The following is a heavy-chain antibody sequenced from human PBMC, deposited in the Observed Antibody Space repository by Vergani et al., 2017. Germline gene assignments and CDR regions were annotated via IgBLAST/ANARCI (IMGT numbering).Heavy chain of an antibody. CDR2: IGTAGDT. J-gene: IGHJ2*01. V-gene: IGHV3-13*01. Sequence: EVQLLESGGGLVQPGGSLRLSCAASGFTFSSYDMHWVRQATGKGLEWVSAIGTAGDTYYPGSVKGRFTISRENAKNSLYLQMNSLRAGDTAVYYCARGRVAARPGKFEGWYFDLWGRGTLVTVSS. CDR1: GFTFSSYD. CDR3: ARGRVAARPGKFEGWYFDL. D-gene: IGHD6-6*01.